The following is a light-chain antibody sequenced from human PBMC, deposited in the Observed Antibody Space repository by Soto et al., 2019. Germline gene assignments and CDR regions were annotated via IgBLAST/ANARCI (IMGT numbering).Light chain of an antibody. CDR2: DVN. CDR1: SSDVGAYDY. V-gene: IGLV2-14*01. CDR3: TSYTGSSTLVV. Sequence: QSALTQPASVSESPGQSITISCTGTSSDVGAYDYVSWYQQYPGKAPKLMIYDVNNRPSGVSYRFSGSKSGNTASLTISGLQAEDEADYYCTSYTGSSTLVVFGGGTKLTVL. J-gene: IGLJ2*01.